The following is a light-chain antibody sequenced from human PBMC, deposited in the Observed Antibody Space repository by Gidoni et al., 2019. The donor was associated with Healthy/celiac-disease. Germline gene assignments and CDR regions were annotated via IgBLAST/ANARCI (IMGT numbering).Light chain of an antibody. V-gene: IGLV3-1*01. Sequence: SYELTQPPSVSVSPGQTASITCPGDKLGDKYACWYQQKPGQSPVLVISKDSKRPSGISERFSGSNSGNTATLTISGTQAMDEADYYCQAWDSSTDVVFGGGTKLTVL. J-gene: IGLJ2*01. CDR2: KDS. CDR3: QAWDSSTDVV. CDR1: KLGDKY.